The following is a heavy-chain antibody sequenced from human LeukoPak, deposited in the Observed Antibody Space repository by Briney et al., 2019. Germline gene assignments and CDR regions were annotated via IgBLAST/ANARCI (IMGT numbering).Heavy chain of an antibody. V-gene: IGHV1-2*02. CDR1: GYTFTGYY. CDR3: ARDRASNWRANWFDP. D-gene: IGHD4-11*01. CDR2: INPNSGGT. J-gene: IGHJ5*02. Sequence: ASVKVSCKASGYTFTGYYMHWVRRAPGQGLEWMGWINPNSGGTNYAQKFQGRVTMTRDTSISTAYMELSRLRSDDTAVYYCARDRASNWRANWFDPWGQGTLVTVSS.